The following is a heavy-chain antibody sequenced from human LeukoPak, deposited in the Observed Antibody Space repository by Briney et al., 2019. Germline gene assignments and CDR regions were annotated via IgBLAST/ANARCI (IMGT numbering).Heavy chain of an antibody. CDR3: ARVEVSVGATGGAFDI. Sequence: ASVKVPCKASGYTFTSYGISWVRQAPGQGLEWMGWISAYNGNTNYAQKLQGRVTMTTDTSTSTAYMELRSLRSDDTAVYYCARVEVSVGATGGAFDIWGQGTMVTVSS. CDR2: ISAYNGNT. J-gene: IGHJ3*02. D-gene: IGHD1-26*01. V-gene: IGHV1-18*01. CDR1: GYTFTSYG.